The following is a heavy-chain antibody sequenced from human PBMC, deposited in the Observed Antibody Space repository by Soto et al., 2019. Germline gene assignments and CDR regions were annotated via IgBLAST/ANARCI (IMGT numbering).Heavy chain of an antibody. D-gene: IGHD6-19*01. CDR1: GYTFTNYG. CDR3: ARAVSRDKWFDP. J-gene: IGHJ5*02. V-gene: IGHV1-18*01. CDR2: ISAYNGNT. Sequence: WASVKVSCKASGYTFTNYGLTWVRQAPGQGLEWMGWISAYNGNTDYAQKLQGRVTMTTDTSTSTAYMELGNLRSDDTAVYYCARAVSRDKWFDPWGQGTLVTVSS.